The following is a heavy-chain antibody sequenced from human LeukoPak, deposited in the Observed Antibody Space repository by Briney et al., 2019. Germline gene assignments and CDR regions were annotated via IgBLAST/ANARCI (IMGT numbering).Heavy chain of an antibody. Sequence: SETLSLTCTVSGYSISSGYYWGWIRQPPGKGLEWIGNIYHGGPTYYNPSLKSRVTISVDTSKNQFSLKLTSVTAADTAVYYCARVCSNGGCSSDYWGQGTLVTVSS. CDR3: ARVCSNGGCSSDY. CDR2: IYHGGPT. D-gene: IGHD2-2*01. CDR1: GYSISSGYY. J-gene: IGHJ4*02. V-gene: IGHV4-38-2*02.